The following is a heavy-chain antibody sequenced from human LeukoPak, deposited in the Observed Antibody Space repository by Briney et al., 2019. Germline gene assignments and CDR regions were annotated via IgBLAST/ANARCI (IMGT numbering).Heavy chain of an antibody. V-gene: IGHV3-23*01. CDR1: GFTFSSYA. CDR2: ISGSGSST. CDR3: AKGVAVASPYYFDY. D-gene: IGHD6-19*01. J-gene: IGHJ4*02. Sequence: GGSLRLSCAASGFTFSSYAMNWVRQAPGKGLEWVSPISGSGSSTYYADSVKGRFTISRDNSKNTLYLQMNSLRAEDTAVYYCAKGVAVASPYYFDYWGQGTLVTVSS.